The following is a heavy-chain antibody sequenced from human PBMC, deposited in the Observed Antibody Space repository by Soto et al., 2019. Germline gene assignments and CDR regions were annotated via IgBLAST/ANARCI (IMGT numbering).Heavy chain of an antibody. Sequence: QVQLQESGPGLLKPSQNLSLTCTVSGGSISSGGYYWSCIRQHPGKGLEWIGYISYSGGTNYNPCLKSRLTISLDTSKNHFSLTLSSVTAADPAVYFCARGDMVVVTAVDRAVETLDMDVWGQGTTVTVSS. V-gene: IGHV4-31*03. CDR2: ISYSGGT. D-gene: IGHD2-21*02. CDR3: ARGDMVVVTAVDRAVETLDMDV. CDR1: GGSISSGGYY. J-gene: IGHJ6*02.